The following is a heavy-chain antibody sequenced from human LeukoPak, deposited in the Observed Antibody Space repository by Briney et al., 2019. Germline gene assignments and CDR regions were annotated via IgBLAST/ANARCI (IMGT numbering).Heavy chain of an antibody. J-gene: IGHJ5*02. CDR1: GFTFSSYA. D-gene: IGHD3-16*02. CDR2: ISGSGGST. CDR3: AKDHTGSRTYDYVWGSYSSPWFDP. V-gene: IGHV3-23*01. Sequence: PGGSLRLSCAASGFTFSSYAMSWVRQAPGKGLEWVSAISGSGGSTYYADSGKGRFTISRDNTKNPLCLQMNSLRAEDTAVYYCAKDHTGSRTYDYVWGSYSSPWFDPWGQGTLVTVSS.